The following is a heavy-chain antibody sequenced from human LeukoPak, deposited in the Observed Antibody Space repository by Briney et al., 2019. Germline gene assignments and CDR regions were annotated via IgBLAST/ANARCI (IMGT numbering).Heavy chain of an antibody. CDR1: GYTFTSYD. J-gene: IGHJ4*02. CDR2: MNPNSGNT. Sequence: ASVKVSCKASGYTFTSYDINWVRQATGQGLEWMGWMNPNSGNTGYSQKFQGRVTMTRDMSTSTVYMELSSLRSEDTALYYCARGVHVRVYDSNPHYGHYWGQGTLVTVSS. CDR3: ARGVHVRVYDSNPHYGHY. V-gene: IGHV1-8*01. D-gene: IGHD3-22*01.